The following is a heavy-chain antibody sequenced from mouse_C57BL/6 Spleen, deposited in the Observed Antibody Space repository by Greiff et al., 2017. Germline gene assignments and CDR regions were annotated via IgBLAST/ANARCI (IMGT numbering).Heavy chain of an antibody. D-gene: IGHD4-1*01. J-gene: IGHJ1*03. V-gene: IGHV1-63*01. Sequence: VQLQQSGAELVRPGTSVKMSCKASGYTFTNYWIGWAKQRPGHGLGWIGDIYPGGGYTNYNEKFKGKATLTADKSSSTAYMQFSSLTSEDSAIYYCARLTGTKYFDVWGTGTTVTVSS. CDR1: GYTFTNYW. CDR2: IYPGGGYT. CDR3: ARLTGTKYFDV.